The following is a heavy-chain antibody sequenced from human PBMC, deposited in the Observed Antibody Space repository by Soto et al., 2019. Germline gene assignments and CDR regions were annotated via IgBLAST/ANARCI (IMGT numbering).Heavy chain of an antibody. Sequence: SETLSLTCAVYGGSFSGYYWSWIRQPPGKGLEWIGEINHSGSTNYNPSLKSRVTISVDTSKNQSSLKLSSVTAADTAVYYCARGPSLGYNWNGLGYWGQGTLVTVSS. D-gene: IGHD1-1*01. CDR1: GGSFSGYY. CDR2: INHSGST. CDR3: ARGPSLGYNWNGLGY. J-gene: IGHJ4*02. V-gene: IGHV4-34*01.